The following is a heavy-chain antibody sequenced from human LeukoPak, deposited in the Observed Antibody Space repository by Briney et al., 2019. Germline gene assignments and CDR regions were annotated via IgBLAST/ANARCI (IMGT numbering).Heavy chain of an antibody. V-gene: IGHV3-23*01. CDR1: GFTFSTHT. D-gene: IGHD6-19*01. CDR3: ARCTIGDGSGWYTWFDP. CDR2: ISGRGGT. Sequence: PGGSLRLSCAASGFTFSTHTMNWVRQPPGKGLQWVSSISGRGGTYYADSVKGRFTVSRDNFKNTMFLQMENLRAEDTAVYYCARCTIGDGSGWYTWFDPWGQGTLVTVSS. J-gene: IGHJ5*02.